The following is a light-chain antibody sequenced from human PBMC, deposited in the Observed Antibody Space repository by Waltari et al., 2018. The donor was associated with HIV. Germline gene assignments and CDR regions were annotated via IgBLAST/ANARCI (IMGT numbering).Light chain of an antibody. CDR3: SSYTSSSTLV. Sequence: QSALTQPASVSGSPGQSITISCTGTSSDVGGYTSVSWYQQHPGKAPKLKIYEVSNRPSGVSNRFSGSKSGNTASLTISGLQAEDEADYYCSSYTSSSTLVFGGGTELTVL. J-gene: IGLJ2*01. CDR2: EVS. V-gene: IGLV2-14*01. CDR1: SSDVGGYTS.